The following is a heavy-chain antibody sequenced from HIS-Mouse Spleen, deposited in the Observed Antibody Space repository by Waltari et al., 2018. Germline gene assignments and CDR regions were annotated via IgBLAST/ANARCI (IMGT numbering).Heavy chain of an antibody. Sequence: QLQLQESGPGLVKPSETLSLTCTVPGGSSRSSSYYWGWIRQPPGKGLEWIGSIYYGGSTYYNPSLKSRVTISVDTSKNQFSLKLSSVTAADTAVYYCAREIPYSSSWYDWYFDLWGRGTLVTVSS. CDR2: IYYGGST. V-gene: IGHV4-39*07. CDR1: GGSSRSSSYY. CDR3: AREIPYSSSWYDWYFDL. J-gene: IGHJ2*01. D-gene: IGHD6-13*01.